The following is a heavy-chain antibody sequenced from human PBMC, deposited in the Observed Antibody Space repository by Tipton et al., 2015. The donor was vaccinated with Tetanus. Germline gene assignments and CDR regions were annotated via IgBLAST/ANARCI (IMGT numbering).Heavy chain of an antibody. Sequence: SLRLSCAASGFTFSHYGMHWVRQAPGKGLEWVAVISYDGSNKYDAESVKGRLTISRDNSNDTLYVQMDSLRAEDTAVYYCARDPVLGIGTRWGQGTLVTVSS. CDR2: ISYDGSNK. D-gene: IGHD2-21*01. J-gene: IGHJ4*02. CDR1: GFTFSHYG. V-gene: IGHV3-30*03. CDR3: ARDPVLGIGTR.